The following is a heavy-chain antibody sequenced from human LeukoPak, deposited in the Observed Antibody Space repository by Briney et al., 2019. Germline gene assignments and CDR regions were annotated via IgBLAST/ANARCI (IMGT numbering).Heavy chain of an antibody. CDR1: GFTFSSYA. D-gene: IGHD6-13*01. CDR3: AKALVEQQLLAYFDY. CDR2: ISGSGGST. Sequence: GGSLRLSCAASGFTFSSYAMSWVRQAPGKGLELVSAISGSGGSTYYADSVKGRFTISRDNSKNTLYLQMNSLRAEDTAVYYCAKALVEQQLLAYFDYWGQGTLVTVSS. J-gene: IGHJ4*02. V-gene: IGHV3-23*01.